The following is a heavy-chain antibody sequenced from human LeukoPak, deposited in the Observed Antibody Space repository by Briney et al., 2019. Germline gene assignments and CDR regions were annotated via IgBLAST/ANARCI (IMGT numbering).Heavy chain of an antibody. D-gene: IGHD1-26*01. CDR1: GFTVSSNY. V-gene: IGHV3-53*01. Sequence: PGGSLRLSRAASGFTVSSNYMNWVRQAPGKGLQWVSVIYSGGTTDYAGSVKGRFIISRDNSKNTVYLQMNSLRAEDTAMYHCARSSGGSHFDYWGQGTLVTVSS. CDR2: IYSGGTT. CDR3: ARSSGGSHFDY. J-gene: IGHJ4*02.